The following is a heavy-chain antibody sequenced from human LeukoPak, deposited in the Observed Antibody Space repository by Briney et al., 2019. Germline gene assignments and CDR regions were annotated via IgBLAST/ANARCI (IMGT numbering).Heavy chain of an antibody. CDR3: ARRPTYYDFWSGYYPFDY. J-gene: IGHJ4*02. CDR2: MYLSGTT. CDR1: GDSINSLDL. V-gene: IGHV4-4*02. Sequence: SETLSLTCTVSGDSINSLDLWSWVRQPPGKGLEWIGEMYLSGTTHSNPSLKSRVTISVDTSKNQFSLMLSSVTAADTAVYYCARRPTYYDFWSGYYPFDYWGQGTLVTVSS. D-gene: IGHD3-3*01.